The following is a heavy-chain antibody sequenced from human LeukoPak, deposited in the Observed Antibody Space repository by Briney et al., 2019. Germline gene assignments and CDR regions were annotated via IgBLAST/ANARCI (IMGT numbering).Heavy chain of an antibody. D-gene: IGHD3-10*01. J-gene: IGHJ4*02. Sequence: GGSLRLSCAASGFTFSHYAMTWVRQAPGKGPEWVSIIGLSGGNTYYADSVKGRFTISRDNSKNTLSLQMNSLRAEDTAVYYCAKVSLYGSGNSYFDYWGQGTLVTVSS. CDR2: IGLSGGNT. CDR1: GFTFSHYA. CDR3: AKVSLYGSGNSYFDY. V-gene: IGHV3-23*01.